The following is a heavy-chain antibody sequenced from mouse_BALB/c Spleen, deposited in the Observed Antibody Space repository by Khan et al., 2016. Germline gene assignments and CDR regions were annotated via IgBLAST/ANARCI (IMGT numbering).Heavy chain of an antibody. CDR2: IDPENGNT. CDR1: GFNIKDNY. J-gene: IGHJ3*01. V-gene: IGHV14-1*02. CDR3: ARGDYGNYAAY. D-gene: IGHD2-1*01. Sequence: VQLKQSGAELVRPGASVKLSCKASGFNIKDNYMHWVKQRPEQGLECIGWIDPENGNTIYAPKFQGKASITADTSSNTAYLQLSSLTSEDTAVYYCARGDYGNYAAYGGQGALVTVSA.